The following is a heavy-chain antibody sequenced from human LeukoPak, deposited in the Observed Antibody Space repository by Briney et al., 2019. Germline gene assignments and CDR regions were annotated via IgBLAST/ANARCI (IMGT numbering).Heavy chain of an antibody. D-gene: IGHD6-19*01. CDR1: GYTFTSYG. J-gene: IGHJ5*02. Sequence: ASVKVSCKASGYTFTSYGISWVRQAPGQGLEWMGWISAYNGNTNYAQKLQGRVTMTTDTSTSTAYMELRSLRSDDTAVYYCARVGYSSGWYLGYNWFDPWGQGTLVTVSS. V-gene: IGHV1-18*01. CDR2: ISAYNGNT. CDR3: ARVGYSSGWYLGYNWFDP.